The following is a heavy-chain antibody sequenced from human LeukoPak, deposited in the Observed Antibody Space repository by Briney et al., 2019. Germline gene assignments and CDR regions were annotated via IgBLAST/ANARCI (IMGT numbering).Heavy chain of an antibody. V-gene: IGHV3-30*03. CDR1: GFTFSSYG. D-gene: IGHD3-22*01. Sequence: GGSLRLSCAASGFTFSSYGMHWVRQAPGKGLEWVAGISYDGSNKYYADSVKGRFTISRDNSKNTLYLQMNSLRAEDTAVYYCAREVGLTYYYDSSGYAYNWFDPWGQGTLVTVSS. CDR2: ISYDGSNK. CDR3: AREVGLTYYYDSSGYAYNWFDP. J-gene: IGHJ5*02.